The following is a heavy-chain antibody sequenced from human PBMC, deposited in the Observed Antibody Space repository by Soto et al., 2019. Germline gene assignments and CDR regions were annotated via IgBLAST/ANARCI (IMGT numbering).Heavy chain of an antibody. V-gene: IGHV3-21*01. CDR1: GFTFSSYS. CDR2: ISSSSSYI. J-gene: IGHJ4*02. Sequence: PGGSLRLSCAASGFTFSSYSMNWVHQAPGKGLEWVSSISSSSSYIYYADSVKGRFTISRDNAKNSLYLQMNSLRAEDTAVYYCARKESYYDSSGYSGWGQGTLVTVSS. D-gene: IGHD3-22*01. CDR3: ARKESYYDSSGYSG.